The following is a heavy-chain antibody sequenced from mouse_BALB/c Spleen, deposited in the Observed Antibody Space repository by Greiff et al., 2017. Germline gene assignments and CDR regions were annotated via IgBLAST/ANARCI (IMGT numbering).Heavy chain of an antibody. CDR2: ISNGGGST. CDR1: GFTFSSYT. D-gene: IGHD1-1*01. V-gene: IGHV5-12-2*01. J-gene: IGHJ1*01. Sequence: DVMLVESGGGLVQPGGSLKLSCAASGFTFSSYTMSWVRQTPEKRLEWVAYISNGGGSTYYPDTVKGRFTISRDNAKNTLYLQMSSLKSEDTAMYYCAFYYGSSYWYFDVWGAGATVTVSS. CDR3: AFYYGSSYWYFDV.